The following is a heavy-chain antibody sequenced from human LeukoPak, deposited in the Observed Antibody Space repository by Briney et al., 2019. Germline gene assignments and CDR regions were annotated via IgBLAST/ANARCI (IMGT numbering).Heavy chain of an antibody. J-gene: IGHJ4*02. CDR2: IYYSGST. CDR1: GGSISSSSYY. V-gene: IGHV4-39*01. Sequence: SETLSLTCTVSGGSISSSSYYWGWIRQPSGKGLEWIGSIYYSGSTYYNLSLKSRVTISVDTSKNQFSLKLSSVTAADTAVYYCARLRLQYLNFDYWGQGTLVTVSS. CDR3: ARLRLQYLNFDY. D-gene: IGHD4-11*01.